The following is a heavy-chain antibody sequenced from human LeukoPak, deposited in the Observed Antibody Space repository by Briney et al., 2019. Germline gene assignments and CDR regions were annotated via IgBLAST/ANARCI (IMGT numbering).Heavy chain of an antibody. V-gene: IGHV1-69*13. CDR3: ARVAEMGGSAGWALDY. CDR2: IIPIFGTA. D-gene: IGHD1-26*01. Sequence: SVKVSCKASGYTFTGYYMHWVRQAPGQGLEWMGGIIPIFGTANYAQKFQGGVTITADESTSTAYMELSSLRSEDTAVYYCARVAEMGGSAGWALDYWGQGTLVTVSS. J-gene: IGHJ4*02. CDR1: GYTFTGYY.